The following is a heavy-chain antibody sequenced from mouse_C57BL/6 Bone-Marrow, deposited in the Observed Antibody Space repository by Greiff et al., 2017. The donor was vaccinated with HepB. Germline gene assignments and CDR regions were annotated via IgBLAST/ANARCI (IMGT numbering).Heavy chain of an antibody. D-gene: IGHD2-5*01. CDR1: GYTFTSYG. CDR2: IYPRSGNT. CDR3: TRNYSNYDWYFDV. Sequence: FQLQQSGAELARPGASVKLSCKASGYTFTSYGISWVKQRTGQGLEWIGEIYPRSGNTYYNEKFKGKATLTADKSSSTAYMELRSLTSEDSAVYFCTRNYSNYDWYFDVWGTGTTVTVSS. V-gene: IGHV1-81*01. J-gene: IGHJ1*03.